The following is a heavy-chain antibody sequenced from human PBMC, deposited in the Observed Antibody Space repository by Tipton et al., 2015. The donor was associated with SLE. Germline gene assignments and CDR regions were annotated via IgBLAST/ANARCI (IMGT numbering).Heavy chain of an antibody. CDR1: GGSISSSSYY. Sequence: TLSLTCTVSGGSISSSSYYWSWIRQPPGKGLEWIGEINHSGSTNYNPSLKSRVTISVDTSKNQFSLKLSSVTAADTAVYYCARRAAAAGVFDYWGQGTLVTVSS. CDR2: INHSGST. V-gene: IGHV4-39*07. D-gene: IGHD6-13*01. J-gene: IGHJ4*02. CDR3: ARRAAAAGVFDY.